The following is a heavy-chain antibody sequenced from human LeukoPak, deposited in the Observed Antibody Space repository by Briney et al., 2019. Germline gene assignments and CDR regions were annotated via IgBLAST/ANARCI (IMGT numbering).Heavy chain of an antibody. CDR1: GFTFDDYG. V-gene: IGHV3-20*04. Sequence: GGSLRLSCAASGFTFDDYGMSWVRQAPGKGLEWVSGINWNGGSTGYADSVKGRFTISRDNAKNSLYLQMNSLRAEDTALYYCAREVATHHDSLPNYYFDYWGQGTLVTVSS. CDR3: AREVATHHDSLPNYYFDY. J-gene: IGHJ4*02. D-gene: IGHD5-12*01. CDR2: INWNGGST.